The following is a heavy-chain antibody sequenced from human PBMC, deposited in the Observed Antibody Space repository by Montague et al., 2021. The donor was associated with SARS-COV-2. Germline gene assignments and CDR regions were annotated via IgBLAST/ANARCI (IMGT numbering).Heavy chain of an antibody. CDR3: ARGGGYSYGALDY. J-gene: IGHJ4*02. CDR1: GGSFSGYY. Sequence: SETLSLTCVVYGGSFSGYYWSWIRQPPGKGLEWIGELNHSGSTNYNPSLKSRVTISVDTSKKQFSLRLNSVTAADTAVYYCARGGGYSYGALDYWGQGTLVTVSS. D-gene: IGHD5-18*01. V-gene: IGHV4-34*01. CDR2: LNHSGST.